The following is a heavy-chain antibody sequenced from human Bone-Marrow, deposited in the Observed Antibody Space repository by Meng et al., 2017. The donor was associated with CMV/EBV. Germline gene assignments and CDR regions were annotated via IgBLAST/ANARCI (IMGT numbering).Heavy chain of an antibody. D-gene: IGHD7-27*01. CDR3: AREYWGPDY. Sequence: GESLKISCAASGFTFTNYWMTWVRQAPGKGLEWVGNINEAGSVKHYVDSVRGRFTMSRDNTKNSVYLQMNGVRADDTAVYFCAREYWGPDYWGQGTLVTVSS. V-gene: IGHV3-7*01. CDR1: GFTFTNYW. J-gene: IGHJ4*02. CDR2: INEAGSVK.